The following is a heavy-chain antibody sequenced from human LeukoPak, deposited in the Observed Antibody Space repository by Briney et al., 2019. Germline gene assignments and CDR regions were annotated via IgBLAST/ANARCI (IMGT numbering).Heavy chain of an antibody. D-gene: IGHD6-13*01. CDR2: ISAYNGNT. J-gene: IGHJ5*02. Sequence: EASVKVSFKASGYTFTSYGISWVRQAPGQGLEWMGWISAYNGNTNYAQKLQGRVTMTTDTSTSTAYMELRSLRPDDTAVYYCAREPRYSSRTWFDPWGQGTLVTVSS. CDR3: AREPRYSSRTWFDP. V-gene: IGHV1-18*01. CDR1: GYTFTSYG.